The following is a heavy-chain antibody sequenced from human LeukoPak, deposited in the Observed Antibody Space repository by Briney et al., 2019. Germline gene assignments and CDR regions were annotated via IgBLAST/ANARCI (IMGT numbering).Heavy chain of an antibody. Sequence: SETLPLTCAVSGGSISDRTWWSWVRPPPGKGLEWIGSIYYSGSTYYNPSLKSRVTISVDTSKNQFSLKLSSVTAADTAVYYCARHPLGYCSSTSCRGYYYYGMDVWGQGTTVTVSS. CDR3: ARHPLGYCSSTSCRGYYYYGMDV. J-gene: IGHJ6*02. CDR1: GGSISDRTW. CDR2: IYYSGST. V-gene: IGHV4-39*01. D-gene: IGHD2-2*01.